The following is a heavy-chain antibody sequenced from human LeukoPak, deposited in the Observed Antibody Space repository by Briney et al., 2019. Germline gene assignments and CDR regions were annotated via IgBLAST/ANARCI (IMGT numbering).Heavy chain of an antibody. CDR3: AGELATGY. CDR1: GFTFSSYW. V-gene: IGHV3-74*01. D-gene: IGHD5-24*01. J-gene: IGHJ4*02. CDR2: INSDGSTT. Sequence: TGGSLRLSCAASGFTFSSYWMHWVRQAPGKGLVWVSRINSDGSTTSYAESVKGRFTISRDNGKNTLFLQMSSLRAEDTAVYYCAGELATGYWGQGTLVTVSS.